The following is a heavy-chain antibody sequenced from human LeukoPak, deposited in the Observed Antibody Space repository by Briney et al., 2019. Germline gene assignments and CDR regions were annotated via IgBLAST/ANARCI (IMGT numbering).Heavy chain of an antibody. CDR1: GGSISINTCY. Sequence: SETLSLTCTVSGGSISINTCYWGWIRQPPGKGLEWVGNILYNGNTYYNPSLKSRVTLSLDTSKNQFSLKLSSVTAADTAAYYCARFWGVKDYFDYWGQGALVTVSS. D-gene: IGHD3-10*01. V-gene: IGHV4-39*01. CDR2: ILYNGNT. J-gene: IGHJ4*02. CDR3: ARFWGVKDYFDY.